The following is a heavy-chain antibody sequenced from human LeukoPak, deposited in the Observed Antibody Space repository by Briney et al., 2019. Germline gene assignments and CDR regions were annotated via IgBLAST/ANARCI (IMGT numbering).Heavy chain of an antibody. CDR2: IYYSGSA. V-gene: IGHV4-39*01. J-gene: IGHJ5*02. CDR1: GGSFSGYY. CDR3: ARQFRWFGELWDNWFDP. Sequence: SETLSLTCAVYGGSFSGYYWGWIRQPPGKGLEWIGSIYYSGSAYYNPSLKSRVTISVDTSKNQFSLKLSSVTAADTAVYYCARQFRWFGELWDNWFDPWGQGTLVTVSS. D-gene: IGHD3-10*01.